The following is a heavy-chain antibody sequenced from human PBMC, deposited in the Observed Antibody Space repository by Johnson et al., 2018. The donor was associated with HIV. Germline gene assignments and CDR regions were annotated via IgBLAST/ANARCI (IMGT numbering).Heavy chain of an antibody. Sequence: VQLVESGGGLVQPGGSLRLSCAASGFTFSSYWLRWVRQAPGKGLEWVANITHDGSEKNYVDSVKGRFTISRDDTKNSLYLQMNTLRAEDTAIYYCARQCRTEGAPDAFDIWGQGTMVTVSS. J-gene: IGHJ3*02. CDR1: GFTFSSYW. V-gene: IGHV3-7*01. CDR2: ITHDGSEK. CDR3: ARQCRTEGAPDAFDI. D-gene: IGHD1-26*01.